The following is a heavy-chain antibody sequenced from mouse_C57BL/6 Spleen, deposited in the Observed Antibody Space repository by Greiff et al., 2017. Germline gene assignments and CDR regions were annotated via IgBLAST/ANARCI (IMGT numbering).Heavy chain of an antibody. J-gene: IGHJ2*01. D-gene: IGHD1-1*01. CDR3: ARSLYYGSSPSC. V-gene: IGHV1-66*01. Sequence: VKVVESGPKLVKPGASVKISCKASGYSFTSYYIHWVKQRPGQGLEWIGWIYPGSGNTKYNEKFKGKATLTADTSSSTAYLQLSSLTSEDSAVYYCARSLYYGSSPSCWGQGTTLTVSS. CDR2: IYPGSGNT. CDR1: GYSFTSYY.